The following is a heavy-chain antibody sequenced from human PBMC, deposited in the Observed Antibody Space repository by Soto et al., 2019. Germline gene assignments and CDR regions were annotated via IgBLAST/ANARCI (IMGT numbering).Heavy chain of an antibody. CDR2: IVVGSGNT. J-gene: IGHJ4*02. V-gene: IGHV1-58*01. CDR3: AKDLRDSGSYYFDY. CDR1: GFTFTSSA. Sequence: SVKVSCKASGFTFTSSAVQWVRQARGQRLEWIGWIVVGSGNTNYAQKFQERVTITRDMSTSTAYMELNSLRAEDTAVYYCAKDLRDSGSYYFDYWGQGTLVTVSS. D-gene: IGHD1-26*01.